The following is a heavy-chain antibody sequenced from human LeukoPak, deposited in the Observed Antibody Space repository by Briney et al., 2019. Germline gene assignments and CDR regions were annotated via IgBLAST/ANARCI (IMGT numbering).Heavy chain of an antibody. CDR2: SNPNSGGT. V-gene: IGHV1-2*02. D-gene: IGHD3-22*01. CDR3: ARGPPSYYYDSSGYYYFFY. J-gene: IGHJ4*02. CDR1: GYTFTGYY. Sequence: ASVKVSCKASGYTFTGYYMHWVRQAPGQGLEWMGWSNPNSGGTNYAQKFQGRVTMTRDTSISTAYMELSRLRSDDTAVYYCARGPPSYYYDSSGYYYFFYWGQGTLVTVSS.